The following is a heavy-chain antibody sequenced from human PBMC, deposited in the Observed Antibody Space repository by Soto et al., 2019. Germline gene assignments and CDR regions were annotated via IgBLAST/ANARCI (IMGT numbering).Heavy chain of an antibody. J-gene: IGHJ4*01. V-gene: IGHV3-30*18. CDR1: GFSFPNYG. CDR2: ISSDGTKR. Sequence: QVQLVESGGGVVQPGRSLRLSCAVSGFSFPNYGMHWVRQAPGKGLEWVALISSDGTKRYYADSVKGRFTVSRDNSKKIFYLQRNRLRAEDTGVSYCAKDHDFYRSGSYHPYCFDFGGQGTLVTVYS. D-gene: IGHD3-10*01. CDR3: AKDHDFYRSGSYHPYCFDF.